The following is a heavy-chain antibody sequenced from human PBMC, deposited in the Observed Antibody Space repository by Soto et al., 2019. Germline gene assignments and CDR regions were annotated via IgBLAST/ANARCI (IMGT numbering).Heavy chain of an antibody. J-gene: IGHJ4*02. CDR2: IRSKANNYAT. CDR1: GVSICISI. Sequence: PAGCPGLCCAASGVSICISIVDGACQASGKGLEWVGRIRSKANNYATTYIASVKGRFTVSRDDSKNTAYLQMNSLKTEDTAIYYCTRHGPETVNYFDYWGQGILVTVSS. V-gene: IGHV3-73*01. CDR3: TRHGPETVNYFDY. D-gene: IGHD4-4*01.